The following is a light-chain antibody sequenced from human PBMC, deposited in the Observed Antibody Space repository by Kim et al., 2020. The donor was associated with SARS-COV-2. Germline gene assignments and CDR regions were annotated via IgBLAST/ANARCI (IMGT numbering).Light chain of an antibody. J-gene: IGLJ2*01. CDR2: QDS. V-gene: IGLV3-1*01. Sequence: PGQTASITCSGDKLGDKYACWYQQKPGQSPVLVIYQDSKRSSGIPERFSGSNSGNTATLTISGTQAMDEADYYCQAWDSSTSHVVFGGGTKLTVL. CDR1: KLGDKY. CDR3: QAWDSSTSHVV.